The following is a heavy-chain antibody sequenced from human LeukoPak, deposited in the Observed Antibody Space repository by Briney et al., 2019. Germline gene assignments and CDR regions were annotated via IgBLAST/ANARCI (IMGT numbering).Heavy chain of an antibody. CDR2: IYYSGST. D-gene: IGHD5-18*01. CDR3: ARHQKYTAMISGYYAMDV. Sequence: SETLSLTCTVSGGSISSYYWSWIRQPPGKGLEWIGYIYYSGSTNYNPSLKSRVTISVDTSKNQFSLKLSSVTAADTAVYYCARHQKYTAMISGYYAMDVWSQGTTVTVSS. J-gene: IGHJ6*02. V-gene: IGHV4-59*08. CDR1: GGSISSYY.